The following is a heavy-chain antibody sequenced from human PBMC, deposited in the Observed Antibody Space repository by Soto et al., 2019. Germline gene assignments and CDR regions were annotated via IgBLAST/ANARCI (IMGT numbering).Heavy chain of an antibody. CDR3: TRHGGGMDV. V-gene: IGHV5-51*01. CDR1: GYSFSTYW. CDR2: IYPGDSDT. Sequence: PGESLKISSKDSGYSFSTYWIRWVRQMPGKGLEWMGIIYPGDSDTRYSPSFQGQVTMSVDKSIGTAYLQWTSLKASDTAMYYCTRHGGGMDVWGQGTTVTAP. J-gene: IGHJ6*02.